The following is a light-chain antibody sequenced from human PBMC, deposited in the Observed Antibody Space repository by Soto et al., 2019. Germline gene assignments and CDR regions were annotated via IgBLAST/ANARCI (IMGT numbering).Light chain of an antibody. CDR1: QSISQW. V-gene: IGKV1-5*03. J-gene: IGKJ1*01. Sequence: DIQMTQSPSTLSTSVGDRVTITCRASQSISQWLAWYQQKPGKAPKLLIYRASTLQSGVPSRFSGSGSGTEFTLTISSLQPDDFATYYCQQYNTYWTFGKGTKV. CDR2: RAS. CDR3: QQYNTYWT.